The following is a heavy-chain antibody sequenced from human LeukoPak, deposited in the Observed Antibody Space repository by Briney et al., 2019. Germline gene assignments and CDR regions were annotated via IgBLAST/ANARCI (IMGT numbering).Heavy chain of an antibody. Sequence: ASVKVSCKASGYTFTSYGISWVRQAPGQGLEWMGWISAYNGNTNYAQKLQGRVTMTTDTSTSTVYMELDSLTSEDTAVYYCASNGGVATMGYWGQGTLVTVSS. CDR1: GYTFTSYG. CDR2: ISAYNGNT. V-gene: IGHV1-18*01. CDR3: ASNGGVATMGY. J-gene: IGHJ4*02. D-gene: IGHD5-12*01.